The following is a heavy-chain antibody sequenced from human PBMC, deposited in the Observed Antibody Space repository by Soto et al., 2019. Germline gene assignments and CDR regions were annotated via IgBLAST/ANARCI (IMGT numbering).Heavy chain of an antibody. CDR3: ARVATSTVVTPFDY. J-gene: IGHJ4*02. Sequence: PSETLSLTCTVSGGSISSGDYYWSWIRQPPGKGLEWIGYIYYSGSTYYNPSIKSRVTISVDTSKTQFSLKLSSVTAAATAVYYCARVATSTVVTPFDYWGQGSLVTVSS. CDR1: GGSISSGDYY. V-gene: IGHV4-30-4*01. CDR2: IYYSGST. D-gene: IGHD2-21*02.